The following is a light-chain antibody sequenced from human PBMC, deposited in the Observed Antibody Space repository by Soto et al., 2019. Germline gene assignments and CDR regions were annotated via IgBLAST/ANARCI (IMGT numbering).Light chain of an antibody. V-gene: IGKV3-20*01. CDR1: QSVSSSY. Sequence: TVLKKSPGTLSLSPRERATLSCRASQSVSSSYLAWYQQKPGQAPRLLIYGASSRATGIPDRFSGSGSGTDFTLTISRLEPEDFAVYYCQQYGSSPPGITFGQGTRLEI. CDR3: QQYGSSPPGIT. CDR2: GAS. J-gene: IGKJ5*01.